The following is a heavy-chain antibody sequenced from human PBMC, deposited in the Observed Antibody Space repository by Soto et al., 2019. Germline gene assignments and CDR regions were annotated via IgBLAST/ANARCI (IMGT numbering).Heavy chain of an antibody. V-gene: IGHV1-46*01. J-gene: IGHJ6*02. CDR3: AREPGITMVRGVPQPRYSYGMDV. CDR1: GYTFTSYY. Sequence: GASVKVSCKASGYTFTSYYMHWVRQAPGQGLEWMGIINPSGGSTSYAQKFQGRVTMTRDTSTSTVYMELSSLRSEDTAVYYCAREPGITMVRGVPQPRYSYGMDVWGQGTTVTVSS. D-gene: IGHD3-10*01. CDR2: INPSGGST.